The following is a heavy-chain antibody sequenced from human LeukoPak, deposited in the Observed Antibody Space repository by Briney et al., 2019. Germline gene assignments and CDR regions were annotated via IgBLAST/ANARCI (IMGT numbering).Heavy chain of an antibody. J-gene: IGHJ4*02. CDR3: ARSTPDSSTSFDY. CDR1: GGSISGYY. CDR2: IYHSGIT. Sequence: SETLSLTCTVSGGSISGYYWRWLRHPPGNGWEYIGYIYHSGITNYNPSLKSRVTMSVDKSKNQCSLRLSSVTAADTAMYFCARSTPDSSTSFDYWGQGTLVTVSS. D-gene: IGHD6-6*01. V-gene: IGHV4-59*01.